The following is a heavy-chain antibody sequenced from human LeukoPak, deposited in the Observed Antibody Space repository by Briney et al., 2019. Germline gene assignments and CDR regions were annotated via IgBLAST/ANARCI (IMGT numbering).Heavy chain of an antibody. D-gene: IGHD3-16*01. CDR3: GKAPPGGPGDY. J-gene: IGHJ4*02. CDR1: GFTFSSSS. Sequence: GGSLRLSCAASGFTFSSSSMHWVRQAPGKGLEFVSAISGDGSAIYYADSVKGRFTISRDNSKNTLYLQMGSLRTEDMAVYYCGKAPPGGPGDYGGQGTLVTVPS. CDR2: ISGDGSAI. V-gene: IGHV3-64*02.